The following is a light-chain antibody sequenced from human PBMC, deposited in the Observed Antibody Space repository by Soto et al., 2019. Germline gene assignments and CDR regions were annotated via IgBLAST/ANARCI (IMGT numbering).Light chain of an antibody. Sequence: QSVLTQPPSASSSPGQSVTISCTGTSSDVGGYKYVSWYQQHPGKAPKLMIYEVNKRPSGVPDRFSGSKSGNTASLTVSGLQAEDEADYYCSSYAGSNNFIFGTGTKVTVL. V-gene: IGLV2-8*01. J-gene: IGLJ1*01. CDR3: SSYAGSNNFI. CDR1: SSDVGGYKY. CDR2: EVN.